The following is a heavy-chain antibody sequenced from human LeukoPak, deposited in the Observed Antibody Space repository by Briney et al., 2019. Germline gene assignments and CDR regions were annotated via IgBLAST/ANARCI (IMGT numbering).Heavy chain of an antibody. CDR1: GGSISSYY. Sequence: SETLSLTCTVSGGSISSYYWSWIRQPPEKGLEWIGYIYYSGSTNYNPSLKSRVTISVDTSKNQFSLKLSSVTAADTAVYYCAREHNSGSYFDYWGQGTLVTVSS. D-gene: IGHD1-26*01. CDR3: AREHNSGSYFDY. V-gene: IGHV4-59*01. CDR2: IYYSGST. J-gene: IGHJ4*02.